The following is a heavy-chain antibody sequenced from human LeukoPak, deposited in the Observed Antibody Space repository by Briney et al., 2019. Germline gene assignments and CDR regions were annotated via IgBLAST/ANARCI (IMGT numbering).Heavy chain of an antibody. D-gene: IGHD3-22*01. CDR2: ISWNSGSI. Sequence: GGSLRLSCAASGFTFDDYAMHWVRHAPGKGLEWVSGISWNSGSIGYADSVKGRFTISRDNAKNSLYLQMNSLRAEDTALYYCAKGPVYDSSGYYSGHFDYWGQGTLVTVSS. CDR1: GFTFDDYA. J-gene: IGHJ4*02. CDR3: AKGPVYDSSGYYSGHFDY. V-gene: IGHV3-9*01.